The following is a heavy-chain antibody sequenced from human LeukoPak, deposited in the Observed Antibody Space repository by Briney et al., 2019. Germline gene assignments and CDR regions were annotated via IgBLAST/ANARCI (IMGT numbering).Heavy chain of an antibody. V-gene: IGHV3-30-3*01. CDR2: ISYDGSNK. CDR1: GFTFSSYA. Sequence: GGSLRLSCAASGFTFSSYAMHWVRQAPGKGLEWVAVISYDGSNKYYADSVKGRFTISRDNSKNTLYLQMNSLRVEDTAVYYCARAYYYYGMDVWGQGTTVTVSS. J-gene: IGHJ6*02. CDR3: ARAYYYYGMDV.